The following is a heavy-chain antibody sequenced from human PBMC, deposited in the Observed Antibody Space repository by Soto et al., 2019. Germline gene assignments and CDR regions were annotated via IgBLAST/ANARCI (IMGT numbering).Heavy chain of an antibody. CDR1: GGSISRSNYY. Sequence: QVQLQESGPGLVKPSETLSLTCTVSGGSISRSNYYWGWIRQPPGKGLEWIGSIYYRGISYYTPSRKGRVPISVDTAKNQFSLKVRSVTAADTAVYYCARFFQSGYPYYYYNGLDVWGLGTTVTVSS. CDR3: ARFFQSGYPYYYYNGLDV. V-gene: IGHV4-39*01. J-gene: IGHJ6*02. CDR2: IYYRGIS. D-gene: IGHD2-15*01.